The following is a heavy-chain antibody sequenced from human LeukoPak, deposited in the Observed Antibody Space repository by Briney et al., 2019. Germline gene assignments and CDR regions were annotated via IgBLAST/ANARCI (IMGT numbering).Heavy chain of an antibody. CDR1: GFTFSSYS. CDR3: ARVQWSPYYYDSSGYYLFDY. Sequence: PGGSLRLSCAASGFTFSSYSMNWVRQAPGKGLEWVSSISSSGSYIYYADSVKGRFTISRDNAKNSLYLQMNSLRAEDTAVYYCARVQWSPYYYDSSGYYLFDYWGQGTLVTVSS. CDR2: ISSSGSYI. V-gene: IGHV3-21*01. D-gene: IGHD3-22*01. J-gene: IGHJ4*02.